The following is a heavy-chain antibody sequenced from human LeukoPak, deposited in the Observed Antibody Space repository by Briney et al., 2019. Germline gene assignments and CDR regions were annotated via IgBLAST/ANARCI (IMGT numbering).Heavy chain of an antibody. CDR3: ARGGGAQYYYYMDV. D-gene: IGHD3-16*01. V-gene: IGHV1-69*06. CDR2: IIPIFGTA. Sequence: GSSVKVSCKASGGTFSSYAISWVRQAPGQGLEWMGRIIPIFGTANDAQKFQGRVTITADKSTSPAYMELSSLRSEDTAVYYCARGGGAQYYYYMDVWGKGTTVTVSS. CDR1: GGTFSSYA. J-gene: IGHJ6*03.